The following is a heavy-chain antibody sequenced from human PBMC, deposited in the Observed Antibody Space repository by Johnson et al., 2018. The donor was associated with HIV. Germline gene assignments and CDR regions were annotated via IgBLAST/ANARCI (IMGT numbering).Heavy chain of an antibody. V-gene: IGHV3-66*01. CDR2: IYSGGST. CDR1: GFTVSSNY. J-gene: IGHJ3*02. CDR3: AKSPRGYSSI. Sequence: VQLVESGGVVVQPGGSLRLSCAASGFTVSSNYMSWVRQAPGKGLEWVSVIYSGGSTYYADSVKGRFTISRDNSKNTLYLQMNSLRAEDTAVYYCAKSPRGYSSIWGQGTMVTVSS. D-gene: IGHD6-13*01.